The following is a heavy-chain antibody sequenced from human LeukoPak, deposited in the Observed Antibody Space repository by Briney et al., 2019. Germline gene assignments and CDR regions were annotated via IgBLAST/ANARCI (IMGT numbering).Heavy chain of an antibody. CDR3: ARVNPINYYDSSGYYSGEIYNWFDP. CDR1: GGTFSSYA. CDR2: IIPILGIA. J-gene: IGHJ5*02. V-gene: IGHV1-69*04. D-gene: IGHD3-22*01. Sequence: SVKVSCKASGGTFSSYAISWVRQAPGQGLEWMGRIIPILGIANYAQKFQGRVTITADKSTSTAYMELNSLRSEDTAVYYCARVNPINYYDSSGYYSGEIYNWFDPWGQGTLVTVSS.